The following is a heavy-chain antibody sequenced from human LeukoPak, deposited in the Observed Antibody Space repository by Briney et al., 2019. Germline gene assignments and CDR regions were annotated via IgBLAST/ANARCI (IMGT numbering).Heavy chain of an antibody. Sequence: GGSLRLSCAASGFTFSSYTMNWVRQPPGKGLEWVSNIGTSSTTIYYADSVKGRFTISRDNAKNSLYLQMNSLRADDTAVYYCASGDYSAFDIWGQGTMVTVSS. V-gene: IGHV3-48*01. CDR3: ASGDYSAFDI. J-gene: IGHJ3*02. D-gene: IGHD4-17*01. CDR2: IGTSSTTI. CDR1: GFTFSSYT.